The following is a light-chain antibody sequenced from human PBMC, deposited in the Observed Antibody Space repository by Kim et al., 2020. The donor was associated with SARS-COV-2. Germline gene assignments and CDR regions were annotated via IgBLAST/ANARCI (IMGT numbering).Light chain of an antibody. J-gene: IGLJ1*01. CDR2: DVS. Sequence: GPSITVYYTGTSSDVGGYSSVSCYQQHPGKAPKLMIYDVSERASGVSNRFSGSQSGNTASLTISGLRAEDEADYYCSSHTTSSTYVFGSGTKVAVL. CDR3: SSHTTSSTYV. CDR1: SSDVGGYSS. V-gene: IGLV2-14*03.